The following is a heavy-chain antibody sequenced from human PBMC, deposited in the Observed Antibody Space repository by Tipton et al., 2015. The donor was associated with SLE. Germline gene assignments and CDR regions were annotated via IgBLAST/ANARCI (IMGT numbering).Heavy chain of an antibody. CDR3: ARGGGVALDFDY. Sequence: TLSLTCAVYGGSFSGYYWSWIRQPPGKGLEWIGENNHSGSTNYNPSLKSRVTISVDTSKNQFSLKLSSVTAADTAVYYCARGGGVALDFDYWGQGTLVTVSS. D-gene: IGHD2-15*01. J-gene: IGHJ4*02. CDR1: GGSFSGYY. CDR2: NNHSGST. V-gene: IGHV4-34*01.